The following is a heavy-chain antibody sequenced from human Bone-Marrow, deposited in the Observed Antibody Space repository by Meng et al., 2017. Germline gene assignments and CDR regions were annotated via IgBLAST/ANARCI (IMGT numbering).Heavy chain of an antibody. D-gene: IGHD3-16*01. CDR2: IYYSGTT. CDR1: GGSISSGGYY. CDR3: ARDIRQGGNIWFDP. V-gene: IGHV4-31*01. J-gene: IGHJ5*02. Sequence: QVQLQESGPGLWKPSQTLSLTCTVSGGSISSGGYYWSWIRQHPGKGLEWIGYIYYSGTTYYNPSLSSLVTISVDTSKNQFSLNLSSVTAADTAVYYCARDIRQGGNIWFDPWGQGTLVTVSS.